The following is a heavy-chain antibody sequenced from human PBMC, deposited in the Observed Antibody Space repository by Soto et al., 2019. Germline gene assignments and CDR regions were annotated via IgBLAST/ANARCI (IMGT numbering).Heavy chain of an antibody. CDR3: ARGLYYDIFTGTGGWFDP. V-gene: IGHV4-34*01. Sequence: SETLSLTCAVYGGSFSGYYWSWIRQPPGKGLEWIGEINHSGSTNYNPSLKSRVTISVDTSKNQFSLKLSSVTAADTAVYYCARGLYYDIFTGTGGWFDPWGQGTLVTVSS. CDR1: GGSFSGYY. CDR2: INHSGST. J-gene: IGHJ5*02. D-gene: IGHD3-9*01.